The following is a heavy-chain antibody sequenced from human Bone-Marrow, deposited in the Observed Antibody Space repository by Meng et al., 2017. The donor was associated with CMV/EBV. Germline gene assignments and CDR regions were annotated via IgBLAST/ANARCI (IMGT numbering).Heavy chain of an antibody. CDR3: AKDETVGATSPFDY. V-gene: IGHV3-7*03. CDR2: IKQDGSEK. J-gene: IGHJ4*02. Sequence: GESLKISCAASGFTFSSHWMSWVRQAPGKGLEWVACIKQDGSEKYYVDSVKGRFFISRDNSRDTLYLQMKNLRADDTAAYYCAKDETVGATSPFDYWGQGTLVTVSS. CDR1: GFTFSSHW. D-gene: IGHD2-15*01.